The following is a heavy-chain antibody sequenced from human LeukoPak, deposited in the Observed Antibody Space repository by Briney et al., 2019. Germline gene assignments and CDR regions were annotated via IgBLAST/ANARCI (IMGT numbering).Heavy chain of an antibody. J-gene: IGHJ3*02. CDR3: AEGAYYYDSSGSGDAFDI. V-gene: IGHV1-69*13. Sequence: AASVTVSCKASGGTFSSYAISWVRQAPGQGLEWMGGIIPIFGTANYAQKFQGRVTITADESTSTAYMELSSLRSEDTAVYYCAEGAYYYDSSGSGDAFDIWGQGTMVTVSS. CDR1: GGTFSSYA. D-gene: IGHD3-22*01. CDR2: IIPIFGTA.